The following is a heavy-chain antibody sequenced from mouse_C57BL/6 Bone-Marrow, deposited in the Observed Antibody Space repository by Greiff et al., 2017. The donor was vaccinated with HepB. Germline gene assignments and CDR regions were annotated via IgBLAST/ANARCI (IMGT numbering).Heavy chain of an antibody. CDR3: ARRTGHFDY. V-gene: IGHV5-6*01. J-gene: IGHJ2*01. CDR2: ISSGGSYT. CDR1: GFTFSSYG. D-gene: IGHD4-1*01. Sequence: EVQGVESGGDLVKPGGSLKLSCAASGFTFSSYGMSWVRQTPDKRLEWVATISSGGSYTYYPDSVKGRFTISRDNAKNTLYLQMSSLKSEDTAMYYCARRTGHFDYWGQGTTLTVSS.